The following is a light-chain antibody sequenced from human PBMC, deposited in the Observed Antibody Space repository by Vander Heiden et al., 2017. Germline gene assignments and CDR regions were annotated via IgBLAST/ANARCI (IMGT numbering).Light chain of an antibody. CDR1: QSVHIN. Sequence: EIVLTQSPATLSVSPGESATLTCRASQSVHINIAWYQQRPGQTPRLLIYAASARANGVPDRFSGSGSGTDFTLTISSLQSEDFAVYYCQQYNEWPPLYTFGQGTKLEIK. CDR3: QQYNEWPPLYT. V-gene: IGKV3-15*01. CDR2: AAS. J-gene: IGKJ2*01.